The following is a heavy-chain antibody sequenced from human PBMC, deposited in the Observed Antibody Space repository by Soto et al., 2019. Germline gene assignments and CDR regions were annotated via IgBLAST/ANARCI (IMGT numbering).Heavy chain of an antibody. Sequence: QVQLVESGGGVVQPGRSLRLSCAASGFSFSISPMHWVRQAPGKGPEWVALISYDGTNKFYADSVKGRFTISRDNSKSTLYLQVDSLRPEEAAVYYCARDQKTSGGQRWAFNSFDSWGQGTLVTVSS. CDR2: ISYDGTNK. J-gene: IGHJ5*01. V-gene: IGHV3-30-3*01. CDR1: GFSFSISP. D-gene: IGHD2-15*01. CDR3: ARDQKTSGGQRWAFNSFDS.